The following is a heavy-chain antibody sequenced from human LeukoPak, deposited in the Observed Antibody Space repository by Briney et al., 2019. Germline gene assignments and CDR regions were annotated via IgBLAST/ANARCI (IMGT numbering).Heavy chain of an antibody. Sequence: ASMKVSCKTYAYTSASYSISRVRQAPGHGLEWMGWMNTNSGNTGYSQKFQGRVTMTRNTSISTAYMELISLRSEDTAVYYCARDYYGSGSYYYYYYYMDVWGKGTTVTISS. J-gene: IGHJ6*03. D-gene: IGHD3-10*01. CDR2: MNTNSGNT. CDR1: AYTSASYS. V-gene: IGHV1-8*02. CDR3: ARDYYGSGSYYYYYYYMDV.